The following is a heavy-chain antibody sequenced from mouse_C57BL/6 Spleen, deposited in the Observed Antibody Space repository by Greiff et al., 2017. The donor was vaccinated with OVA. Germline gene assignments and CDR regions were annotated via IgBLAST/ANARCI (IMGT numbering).Heavy chain of an antibody. CDR3: ASYYYGSSGAMDY. CDR1: GFNIKNTY. V-gene: IGHV14-3*01. Sequence: EVQLQQSVAELVRPGASVKLSCTASGFNIKNTYMHWVKQRPEQGLEWIGRIDPANGNTKYAPKFQGKATITADPSSNTAYLQLSSLTSEDTAIYYCASYYYGSSGAMDYWGQGTSVTVSS. CDR2: IDPANGNT. J-gene: IGHJ4*01. D-gene: IGHD1-1*01.